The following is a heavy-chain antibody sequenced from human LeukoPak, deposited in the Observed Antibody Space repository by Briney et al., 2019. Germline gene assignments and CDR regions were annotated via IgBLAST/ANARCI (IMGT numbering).Heavy chain of an antibody. CDR3: ARDRWELFDY. J-gene: IGHJ4*02. V-gene: IGHV1-18*01. Sequence: ASVKVSCKVSGYTLTEVSMHWVRQAPGQGLEWMGWISAYNGNTNYAQKLQGRVTMTTDTSTSTAYMELRSLRSDDTAVYCCARDRWELFDYWGQGTLVTVSS. CDR2: ISAYNGNT. CDR1: GYTLTEVS. D-gene: IGHD1-26*01.